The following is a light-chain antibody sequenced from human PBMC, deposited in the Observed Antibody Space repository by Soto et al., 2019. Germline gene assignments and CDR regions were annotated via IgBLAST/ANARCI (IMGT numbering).Light chain of an antibody. CDR3: QQYGNSITWT. CDR2: AAS. V-gene: IGKV3-20*01. J-gene: IGKJ1*01. Sequence: EVVLTQSPGTVSLSPGERATLSCRASQSVTNNYLAWYQQKAGQAPRLLIYAASSRATGIPDRFGGSGSGTDFTLSISRLEPEDFAVYYCQQYGNSITWTFGQGTKVEIK. CDR1: QSVTNNY.